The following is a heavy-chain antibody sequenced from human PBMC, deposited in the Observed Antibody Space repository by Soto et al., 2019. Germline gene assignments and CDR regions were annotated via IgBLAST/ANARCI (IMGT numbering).Heavy chain of an antibody. CDR2: IYYSGST. J-gene: IGHJ5*02. V-gene: IGHV4-31*03. D-gene: IGHD3-3*01. CDR1: GGSISSGGYY. CDR3: ARDRRRDDFWSGYYTKGWFDP. Sequence: PSETLSHTCTVSGGSISSGGYYWSWIRQHPGKGLEWIGYIYYSGSTYYNPSLKGRVTISVDTSKNQFSLKLSSVTAADTAVYYCARDRRRDDFWSGYYTKGWFDPWGQGTLVTVSS.